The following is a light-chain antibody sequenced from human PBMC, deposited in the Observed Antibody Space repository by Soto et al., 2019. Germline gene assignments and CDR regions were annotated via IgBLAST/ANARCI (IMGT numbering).Light chain of an antibody. Sequence: HSVLTQPPSASGTPGQRVTISCSGSSSNIGSNTVNWYQQLPGTAPKLLIYNNNQRPSGVPDRFSGSKSGTSASLAISGLQSEDEADYYCAAWDDSLNGLVFGTGTQLTV. J-gene: IGLJ1*01. CDR2: NNN. V-gene: IGLV1-44*01. CDR3: AAWDDSLNGLV. CDR1: SSNIGSNT.